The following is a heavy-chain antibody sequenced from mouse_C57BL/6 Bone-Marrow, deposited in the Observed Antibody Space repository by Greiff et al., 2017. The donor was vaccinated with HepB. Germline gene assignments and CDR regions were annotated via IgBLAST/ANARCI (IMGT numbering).Heavy chain of an antibody. CDR1: GYTFTNYW. J-gene: IGHJ2*01. CDR3: ARWIYYYGSSYERYFDY. D-gene: IGHD1-1*01. CDR2: IYPGGGYT. Sequence: QVQLQQSGAELVRPGTSVKMSCKASGYTFTNYWIGWAKQRPGHGLEWIGDIYPGGGYTNYNEKFKGKATLTADKSSSTAYMQFSSLTSEDSAIYYCARWIYYYGSSYERYFDYWGQGTTLTVSS. V-gene: IGHV1-63*01.